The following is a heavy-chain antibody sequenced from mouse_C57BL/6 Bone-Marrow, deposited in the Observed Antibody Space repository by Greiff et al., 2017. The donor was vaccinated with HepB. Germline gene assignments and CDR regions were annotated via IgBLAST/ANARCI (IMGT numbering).Heavy chain of an antibody. V-gene: IGHV5-6*01. CDR3: ARPPCYGKEYYAMDY. CDR1: GFTFSSYG. CDR2: ISSGGSYT. D-gene: IGHD1-1*01. Sequence: EVQRVESGGDLVKPGGSLKLSCAASGFTFSSYGMSWVRQTPDKRLEWVATISSGGSYTYYPDSVKGRFTISRDNAKNTLYLQMSSLKSEDTAMYYCARPPCYGKEYYAMDYWGQGTSVTVSS. J-gene: IGHJ4*01.